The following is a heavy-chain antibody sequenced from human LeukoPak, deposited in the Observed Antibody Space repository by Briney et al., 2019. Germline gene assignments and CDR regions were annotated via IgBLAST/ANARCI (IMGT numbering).Heavy chain of an antibody. Sequence: GGSLRLSCAASGFTFSNYAMSWVRQAPGKGLEWVSAISGSGSSTYYADSVKGRFTISRDNSKNTLYLQMNSLRAEDTAVYYCAKDNLGYSGYPFDYWGQGTLVTVSS. CDR1: GFTFSNYA. CDR2: ISGSGSST. J-gene: IGHJ4*02. V-gene: IGHV3-23*01. CDR3: AKDNLGYSGYPFDY. D-gene: IGHD5-12*01.